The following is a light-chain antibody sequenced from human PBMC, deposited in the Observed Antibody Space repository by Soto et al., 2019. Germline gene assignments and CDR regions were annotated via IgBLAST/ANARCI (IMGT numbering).Light chain of an antibody. J-gene: IGKJ1*01. CDR3: QHWNDYSWT. V-gene: IGKV1-5*03. CDR1: QSISIW. CDR2: KTS. Sequence: DIHMTQSPSTLSASVGDRVTITCRASQSISIWLAWYQQKPGKAPNLLIYKTSSLETGGPSRFSGSGSGTEFTLTISSLQPYYFATCYCQHWNDYSWTFGQGTKVEVK.